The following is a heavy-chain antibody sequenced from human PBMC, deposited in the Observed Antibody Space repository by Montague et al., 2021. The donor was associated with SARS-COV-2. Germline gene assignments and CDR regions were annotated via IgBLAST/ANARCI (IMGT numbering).Heavy chain of an antibody. D-gene: IGHD2-15*01. CDR2: IYASGRT. Sequence: SETLSLTCTVSGDSISSFYWNWIRQPAGKGLEWIGRIYASGRTNYNPSLKSRVTMSVDTSKNQFSLKLNSVTAADTAVYYCGRGVVAATPVVDYWGRGTLVTVSS. CDR1: GDSISSFY. J-gene: IGHJ4*02. V-gene: IGHV4-4*07. CDR3: GRGVVAATPVVDY.